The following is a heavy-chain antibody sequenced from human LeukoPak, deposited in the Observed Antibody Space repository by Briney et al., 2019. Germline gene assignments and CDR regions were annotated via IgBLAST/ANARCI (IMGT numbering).Heavy chain of an antibody. J-gene: IGHJ1*01. V-gene: IGHV3-20*04. D-gene: IGHD4-17*01. CDR3: ASPGDYGDYGEPEYFQH. CDR1: GFTFDDYG. Sequence: PGGSLRLSCAASGFTFDDYGMSWVRQAPGKGLEWVSGINWNGGSTGYADPVKGRFTISRDNAKNSLYLQMNSLRAEDTALYYCASPGDYGDYGEPEYFQHWGQGTLVTVSS. CDR2: INWNGGST.